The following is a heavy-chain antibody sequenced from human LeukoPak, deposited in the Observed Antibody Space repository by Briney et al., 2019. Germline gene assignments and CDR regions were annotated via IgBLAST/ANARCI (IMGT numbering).Heavy chain of an antibody. Sequence: GASVKVSCKASGGTFSSYAISWVRQAPGQGLEWMGGIIPIFGTANYAQKFQGRVTITADESTSTAYMELSSLRSEDTAVYYCARSEGGRAVAGDEGYYMDVWGKGTTVTISS. J-gene: IGHJ6*03. CDR1: GGTFSSYA. V-gene: IGHV1-69*13. D-gene: IGHD6-19*01. CDR3: ARSEGGRAVAGDEGYYMDV. CDR2: IIPIFGTA.